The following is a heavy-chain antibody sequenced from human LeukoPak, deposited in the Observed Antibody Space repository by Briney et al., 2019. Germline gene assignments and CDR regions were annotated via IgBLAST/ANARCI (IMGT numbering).Heavy chain of an antibody. CDR2: MNPNSGNT. V-gene: IGHV1-8*03. Sequence: ASVKVSCKASGYTFTSYDINWVRQATGQGLEWMGWMNPNSGNTGYAQKFLGRVTITRNTSISTAYMELSSLRSEDTAVYYCARGLRYFDWLGAYYYYYYMDVWGKGTTVTVSS. J-gene: IGHJ6*03. CDR3: ARGLRYFDWLGAYYYYYYMDV. D-gene: IGHD3-9*01. CDR1: GYTFTSYD.